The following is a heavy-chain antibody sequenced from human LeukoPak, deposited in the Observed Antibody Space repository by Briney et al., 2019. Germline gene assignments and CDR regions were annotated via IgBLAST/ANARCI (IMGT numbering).Heavy chain of an antibody. J-gene: IGHJ4*02. V-gene: IGHV3-48*03. D-gene: IGHD4-17*01. CDR2: ITSSGNAI. CDR1: GFTFSSYE. Sequence: GGSLRLSCAASGFTFSSYEMNWVRQAPGKGLEWVSYITSSGNAIYYADSVKGRFTISRDNAKNSLYLQMNSLRAEDTAVYYCARLTTMTTTGGPFDYWGQGTLVTVSS. CDR3: ARLTTMTTTGGPFDY.